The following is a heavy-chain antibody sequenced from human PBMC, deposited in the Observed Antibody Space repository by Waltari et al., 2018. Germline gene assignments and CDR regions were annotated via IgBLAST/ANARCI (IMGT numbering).Heavy chain of an antibody. V-gene: IGHV5-51*03. Sequence: DVQLPLSGPEVKKAREPLKISRKGSGYRFTSYWIGWERQMPWKGLEWVGIISPCDSNTRYTPSFQGQVPISVDKYITTAYLQWSSLKASDTAIYFCARRDRGGSVSSYFDDWGQGTLVTVSS. CDR1: GYRFTSYW. CDR2: ISPCDSNT. D-gene: IGHD3-10*01. J-gene: IGHJ4*02. CDR3: ARRDRGGSVSSYFDD.